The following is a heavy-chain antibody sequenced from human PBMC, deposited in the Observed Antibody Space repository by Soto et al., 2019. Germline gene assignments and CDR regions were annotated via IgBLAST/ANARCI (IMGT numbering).Heavy chain of an antibody. Sequence: GKGLEWIGYIYYSGSTNYNPSLKSRVTISVDTSKNQFSLKLSSVTAADTVVFFCAKAQHGIRGYPSVSAFRLNRSSDL. CDR3: AKAQHGIRGYPSVSAFRLNRSSDL. V-gene: IGHV4-59*01. D-gene: IGHD3-16*02. CDR2: IYYSGST. J-gene: IGHJ2*01.